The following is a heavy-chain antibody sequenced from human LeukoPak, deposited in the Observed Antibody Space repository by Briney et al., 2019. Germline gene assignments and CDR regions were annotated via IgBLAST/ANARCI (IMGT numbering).Heavy chain of an antibody. V-gene: IGHV4-31*03. CDR1: GGSISSGGYY. CDR2: VYYSGST. J-gene: IGHJ5*02. Sequence: SQTLSLTCTVSGGSISSGGYYWSWIRQHPGKGLEWIGYVYYSGSTYYNPSLKSRVTISVDTSKNQFSLKLSSVTAADTAVYYCARTPQTSHNWFDPWGQGTLVTVSS. CDR3: ARTPQTSHNWFDP.